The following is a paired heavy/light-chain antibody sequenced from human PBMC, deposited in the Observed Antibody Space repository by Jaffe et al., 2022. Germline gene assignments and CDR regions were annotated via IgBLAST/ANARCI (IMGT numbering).Heavy chain of an antibody. CDR1: GGTFSSYA. V-gene: IGHV1-69*05. J-gene: IGHJ6*03. CDR2: IIPIFGTA. CDR3: ARDSYYYGSGSHPYYYYYMDV. D-gene: IGHD3-10*01. Sequence: QVQLVQSGAEVKKPGSSVKVSCKASGGTFSSYAISWVRQAPGQGLEWMGGIIPIFGTANYAQKFQGRVTITTDESTSTAYMELSSLRSEDTAVYYCARDSYYYGSGSHPYYYYYMDVWGKGTTVTVSS.
Light chain of an antibody. J-gene: IGKJ1*01. V-gene: IGKV1-5*03. CDR1: QSISSW. Sequence: DIQMTQSPSTLSASVGDRVTITCRASQSISSWLAWYQQKPGKAPKLLIYKASSLESGVPSRFSGSGSGTEFTLTISSLQPDDFATYYCQQYNSYSPAFGQGTKVEIK. CDR3: QQYNSYSPA. CDR2: KAS.